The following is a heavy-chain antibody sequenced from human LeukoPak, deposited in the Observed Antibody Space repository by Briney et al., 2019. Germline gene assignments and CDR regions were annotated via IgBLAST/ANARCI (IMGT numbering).Heavy chain of an antibody. CDR2: ISGSGGST. CDR1: GFTFSSYA. Sequence: PGGSLRLSCAASGFTFSSYAMSWVRQDPGKGLEWVSAISGSGGSTYYADSVKGRFTISRDNSKNTLYLQMNSLRAEDTAVYYCAKGGLEYSSSSCFDYWGQGTLVTVSS. CDR3: AKGGLEYSSSSCFDY. D-gene: IGHD6-6*01. J-gene: IGHJ4*02. V-gene: IGHV3-23*01.